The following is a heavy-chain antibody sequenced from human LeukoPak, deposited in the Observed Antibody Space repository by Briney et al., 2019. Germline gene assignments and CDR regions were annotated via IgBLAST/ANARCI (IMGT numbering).Heavy chain of an antibody. CDR2: ISSSSSYI. D-gene: IGHD3-22*01. CDR3: ARDRPYYYDSSGYSPFDY. CDR1: GFTFSSYS. Sequence: GGSLRLSCAASGFTFSSYSMNWVRQAPGKGLEWVSSISSSSSYIYYADSVKGRFTISRDNAKNSLYLQMNSLRAEDTAVYYCARDRPYYYDSSGYSPFDYWGQGTLVTVSS. J-gene: IGHJ4*02. V-gene: IGHV3-21*01.